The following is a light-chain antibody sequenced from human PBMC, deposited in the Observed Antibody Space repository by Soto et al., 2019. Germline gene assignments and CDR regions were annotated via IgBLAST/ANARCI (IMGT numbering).Light chain of an antibody. CDR1: QSVSSSY. Sequence: DIVLTQSPGTLSLYPGERATLSCRTSQSVSSSYLAWYQQKPGQAPRLLIYGASSRATGIPDRFSGSGSGTEFTLTISSLQSEDFAVYYCQQYDSWPLTFGGGTKVDNK. CDR3: QQYDSWPLT. V-gene: IGKV3-20*01. CDR2: GAS. J-gene: IGKJ4*01.